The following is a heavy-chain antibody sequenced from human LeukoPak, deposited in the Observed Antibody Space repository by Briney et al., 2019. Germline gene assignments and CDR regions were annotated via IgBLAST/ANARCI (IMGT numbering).Heavy chain of an antibody. Sequence: PGGPLRLSCAASRFTFSSYAMSWVRQAPGKGLEWISAISGSGGSTYYADSVKGRFTISRDNSKNTLYLQMNSLRAEDTAVYYCAKDRLRFLEWLLSAFDYWGQGTLVTVSS. CDR3: AKDRLRFLEWLLSAFDY. V-gene: IGHV3-23*01. CDR2: ISGSGGST. D-gene: IGHD3-3*01. J-gene: IGHJ4*02. CDR1: RFTFSSYA.